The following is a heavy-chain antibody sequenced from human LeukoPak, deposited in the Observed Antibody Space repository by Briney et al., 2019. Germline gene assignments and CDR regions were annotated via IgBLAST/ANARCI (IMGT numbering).Heavy chain of an antibody. CDR2: IYYSGST. V-gene: IGHV4-61*01. D-gene: IGHD3-10*01. J-gene: IGHJ6*02. CDR3: ARVPRNYGSGSYFDYYYYYGMDV. Sequence: PSETLSLTCTVSGGSISSSSYYWSWIRQPPGKGLEWIGYIYYSGSTNYNPSLKSRVTISVDTSKNQFSLKLNSVTAADTAVYYCARVPRNYGSGSYFDYYYYYGMDVWGQGTTVTVSS. CDR1: GGSISSSSYY.